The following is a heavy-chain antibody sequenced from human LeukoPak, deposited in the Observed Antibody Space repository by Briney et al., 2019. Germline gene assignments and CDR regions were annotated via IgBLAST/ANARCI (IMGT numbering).Heavy chain of an antibody. CDR1: GDSISNYY. J-gene: IGHJ4*02. CDR3: ARGDVVVPAAIQPFDY. V-gene: IGHV4-4*09. D-gene: IGHD2-2*01. CDR2: IYTSGST. Sequence: SETLSLTCAVSGDSISNYYWSWIRQPPGKGLEWIGYIYTSGSTNYNPSLKSRVTISVDTSKNQFSLRLTSVTAADTAVYYCARGDVVVPAAIQPFDYWGQGTLVTVSS.